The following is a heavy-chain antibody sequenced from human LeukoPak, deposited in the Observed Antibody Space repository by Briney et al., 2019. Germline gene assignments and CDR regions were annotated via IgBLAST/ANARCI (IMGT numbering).Heavy chain of an antibody. D-gene: IGHD5-18*01. CDR2: IYYSGST. CDR3: ARHGPKWDTVYYFDY. J-gene: IGHJ4*02. Sequence: PSKTLSLTCTVSGGSISSSSYYWGWIRQPPGKGLEWIGSIYYSGSTYYNPSLKSRVTISVDTSKNQFSLKLSSVTAADTAVYYCARHGPKWDTVYYFDYWGQGTLVTVPS. V-gene: IGHV4-39*01. CDR1: GGSISSSSYY.